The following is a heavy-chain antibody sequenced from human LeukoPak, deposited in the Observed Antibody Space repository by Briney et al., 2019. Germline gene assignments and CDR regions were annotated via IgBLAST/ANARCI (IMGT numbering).Heavy chain of an antibody. J-gene: IGHJ4*02. CDR1: GFTFSSYV. V-gene: IGHV3-30*02. CDR3: AKDRFGSFYYFDY. CDR2: IWYDGSNK. D-gene: IGHD3-3*01. Sequence: GGSLSLSCAASGFTFSSYVMHWVRQAPGKGLEWVAFIWYDGSNKYYADSVKGRFTISRDNSKNTLYLQMNSLRAEDTAVYYCAKDRFGSFYYFDYWGQGNLVTVSS.